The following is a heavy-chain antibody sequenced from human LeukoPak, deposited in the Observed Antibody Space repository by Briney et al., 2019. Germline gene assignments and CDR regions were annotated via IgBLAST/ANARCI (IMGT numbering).Heavy chain of an antibody. J-gene: IGHJ5*02. V-gene: IGHV1-2*02. CDR1: GYTSTGYY. CDR3: ARAAGATTWFDP. Sequence: ASVKVSCKASGYTSTGYYMHWVRQAPGQGLEWMGWINPNSGGTNYAQKFQGRVTMTRDTSISTAYMELSRLRSDDTAVYYCARAAGATTWFDPWGQGTLVTVSS. CDR2: INPNSGGT. D-gene: IGHD1-26*01.